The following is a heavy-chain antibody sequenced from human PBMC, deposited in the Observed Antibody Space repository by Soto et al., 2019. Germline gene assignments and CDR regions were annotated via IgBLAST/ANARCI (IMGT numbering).Heavy chain of an antibody. Sequence: SVKVSCKASGGTFSSYAISWVRQPPGQGLEWMGGIIPIFGTANYAQKFQGRVTITADESTSTAYMELSSLRSEDTAVYYCARDPYSGHILGGYYYYGMEVWGQGTTVTVSS. V-gene: IGHV1-69*13. J-gene: IGHJ6*02. CDR2: IIPIFGTA. D-gene: IGHD5-12*01. CDR3: ARDPYSGHILGGYYYYGMEV. CDR1: GGTFSSYA.